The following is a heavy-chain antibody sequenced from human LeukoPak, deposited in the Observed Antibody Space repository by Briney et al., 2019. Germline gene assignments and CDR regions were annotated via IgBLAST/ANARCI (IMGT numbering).Heavy chain of an antibody. CDR3: ARAYVDVIDY. D-gene: IGHD2/OR15-2a*01. CDR1: GFTFSSYW. Sequence: GGSLRLSCAASGFTFSSYWMHWVRQAPGKGLGWVSRINSDGSSTSYADSVKGRFTISRDNAKNTLYLQMNSLRAEDTAVYYCARAYVDVIDYWGQGTLVTVSS. J-gene: IGHJ4*02. CDR2: INSDGSST. V-gene: IGHV3-74*01.